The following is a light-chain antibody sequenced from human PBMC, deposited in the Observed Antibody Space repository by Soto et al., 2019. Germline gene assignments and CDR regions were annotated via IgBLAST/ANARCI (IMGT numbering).Light chain of an antibody. J-gene: IGKJ2*01. Sequence: EIVLTQSPATLSLSPGERAIVSCRASQSVSTFLAWYQQKPGQAPRLLIYDASDRAAGVPARFSGSGSETDFTLTISSLEPEDFAVYYCQQRSDWDTFGQGTKLEIK. CDR2: DAS. CDR1: QSVSTF. V-gene: IGKV3-11*01. CDR3: QQRSDWDT.